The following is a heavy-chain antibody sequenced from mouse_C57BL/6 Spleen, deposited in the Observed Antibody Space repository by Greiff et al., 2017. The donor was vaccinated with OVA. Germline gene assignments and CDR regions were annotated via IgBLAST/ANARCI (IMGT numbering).Heavy chain of an antibody. CDR2: IDPETGGT. J-gene: IGHJ4*01. Sequence: QVQLQQSGAELVRPGASVTLSCKASGYTFTDYEMHWVKQTPVHGLEWIGAIDPETGGTAYNQKFKGKAILTADKSSSTAYMELRSLTSEDSAVYYCTRLDGNPYYYAMDYWGQGTSVTVSS. CDR3: TRLDGNPYYYAMDY. D-gene: IGHD2-1*01. CDR1: GYTFTDYE. V-gene: IGHV1-15*01.